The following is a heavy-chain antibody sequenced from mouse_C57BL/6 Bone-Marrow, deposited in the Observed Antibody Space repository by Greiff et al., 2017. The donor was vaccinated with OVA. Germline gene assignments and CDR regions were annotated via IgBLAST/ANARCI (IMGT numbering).Heavy chain of an antibody. J-gene: IGHJ4*01. CDR3: ARRPPYGGAMDY. V-gene: IGHV2-6*03. CDR1: GFSLTSYG. Sequence: VQVVESGPGLVAPSQSLSITCTVSGFSLTSYGVHWVRQPPGKGLEWLVVIWSDGSTTYNSALKSSLSISKDNSKSQVFLKMNSLQTDDTAMYYCARRPPYGGAMDYWGQGTSVTVSS. CDR2: IWSDGST. D-gene: IGHD1-1*01.